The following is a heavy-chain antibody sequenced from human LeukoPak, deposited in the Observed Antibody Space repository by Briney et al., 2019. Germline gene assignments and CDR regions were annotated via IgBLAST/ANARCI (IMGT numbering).Heavy chain of an antibody. Sequence: GGSLRLSCAASGFTFSSYAISWVRQAPGKGLEWVSGFSGGGGSTYYADSVQGRFTISRDNSRSTLYLQMNSLRAEDTAVYYCAKSPNFYYYYGMDVWGQGTPVTVSS. V-gene: IGHV3-23*01. CDR2: FSGGGGST. CDR1: GFTFSSYA. J-gene: IGHJ6*02. CDR3: AKSPNFYYYYGMDV. D-gene: IGHD1-7*01.